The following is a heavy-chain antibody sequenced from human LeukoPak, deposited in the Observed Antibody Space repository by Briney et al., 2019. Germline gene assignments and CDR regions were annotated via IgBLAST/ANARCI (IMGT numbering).Heavy chain of an antibody. Sequence: GGSLRLSCAASGFTVSSNYMSWGRQAPGKGLEWVSVIYSGGSTCYADSVKGRFTISRDNSKNTLYLQMNSLRAEDTAVYYCARESWFGELSNGMDVWGQGTTVTVSS. CDR2: IYSGGST. CDR3: ARESWFGELSNGMDV. V-gene: IGHV3-66*01. D-gene: IGHD3-10*01. CDR1: GFTVSSNY. J-gene: IGHJ6*02.